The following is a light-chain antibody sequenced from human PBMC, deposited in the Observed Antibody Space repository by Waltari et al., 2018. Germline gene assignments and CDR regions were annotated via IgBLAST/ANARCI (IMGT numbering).Light chain of an antibody. CDR3: QERTHWPT. CDR2: DTS. V-gene: IGKV3-11*01. CDR1: QTVSSY. Sequence: EVVLTQSPATLSLSPGQRATLSCRASQTVSSYFAWYQQKAGQPPRLLIYDTSTRAAGIPARFSGGGSGTDVTLTINSLEADDFAVYYCQERTHWPTFGQGTRL. J-gene: IGKJ5*01.